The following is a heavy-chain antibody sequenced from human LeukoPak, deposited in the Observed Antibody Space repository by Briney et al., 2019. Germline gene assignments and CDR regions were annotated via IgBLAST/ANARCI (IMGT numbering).Heavy chain of an antibody. V-gene: IGHV3-9*01. D-gene: IGHD2-2*01. CDR3: AKDQSSSVPDYYYYGMDV. J-gene: IGHJ6*02. CDR2: ISWNSGSI. Sequence: PGRSLRLSCAASGFTFDDYAKHWVRQAPGKGLEWVSGISWNSGSIGYADSVKGRFTISRDNAKNSLYLQMNSLRAEDTALYYCAKDQSSSVPDYYYYGMDVWGQGTTVTVSS. CDR1: GFTFDDYA.